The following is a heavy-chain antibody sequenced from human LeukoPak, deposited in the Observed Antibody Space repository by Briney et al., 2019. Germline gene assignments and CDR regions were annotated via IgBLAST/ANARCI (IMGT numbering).Heavy chain of an antibody. CDR3: ARAGYNFGLDY. CDR2: INSDGSST. V-gene: IGHV3-74*01. CDR1: GFTFSSYG. Sequence: QSGGSLRLSCAASGFTFSSYGMHWVRQAPGKGLVWVSRINSDGSSTSYADPVKGRFTISRDNAKNTLYLQMNSLRAEDTAVYFCARAGYNFGLDYWGQGNLVTVSS. J-gene: IGHJ4*02. D-gene: IGHD5-18*01.